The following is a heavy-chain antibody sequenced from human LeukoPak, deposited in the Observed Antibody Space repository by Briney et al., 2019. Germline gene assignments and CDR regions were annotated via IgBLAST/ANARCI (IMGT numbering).Heavy chain of an antibody. V-gene: IGHV3-30*18. D-gene: IGHD3-3*01. CDR1: GFTFSSYG. Sequence: PGRSLRLSCAASGFTFSSYGMHWVRQAPGKGLEWVAVISYDGSNKYYADSVKGRFTISRDNSKNTLYLQMNSLRAEDTAVYYCAKDSYYDFWSFDYWGQGTLVTVSS. CDR2: ISYDGSNK. CDR3: AKDSYYDFWSFDY. J-gene: IGHJ4*02.